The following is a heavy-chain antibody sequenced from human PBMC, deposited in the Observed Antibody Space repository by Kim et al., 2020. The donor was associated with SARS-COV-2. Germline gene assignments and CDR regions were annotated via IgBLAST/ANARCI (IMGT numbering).Heavy chain of an antibody. CDR3: AVLRGYCSGGSCRNWFDP. D-gene: IGHD2-15*01. J-gene: IGHJ5*02. CDR2: IIPIFGTA. V-gene: IGHV1-69*13. Sequence: SVKVSCKASGGTFSSYAISWVRQAPGQGLEWMGGIIPIFGTANYAQKFQGRVTITADESTSTAYMELSSLRSEDTAVYYCAVLRGYCSGGSCRNWFDPWGQGTLVTVSS. CDR1: GGTFSSYA.